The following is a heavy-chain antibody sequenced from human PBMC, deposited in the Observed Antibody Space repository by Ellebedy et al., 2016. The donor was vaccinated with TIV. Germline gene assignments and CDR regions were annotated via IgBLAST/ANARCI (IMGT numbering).Heavy chain of an antibody. CDR1: GESFTDYY. V-gene: IGHV4-34*01. CDR2: INHGGST. CDR3: ARSYGSGSYYSYPNY. Sequence: SETLSLTXAVYGESFTDYYWTWIRQPPGKGLEWIGEINHGGSTNYNPSLKSRVTISVDTSKNQFSLKLSSVTAADTAVYYCARSYGSGSYYSYPNYWGQGTLVTVSS. D-gene: IGHD3-10*01. J-gene: IGHJ4*02.